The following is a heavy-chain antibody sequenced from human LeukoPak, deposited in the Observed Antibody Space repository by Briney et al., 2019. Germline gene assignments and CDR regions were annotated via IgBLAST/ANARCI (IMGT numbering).Heavy chain of an antibody. CDR2: IYSGGST. CDR3: ASGVVTNSTSIH. V-gene: IGHV3-66*02. D-gene: IGHD2-8*02. J-gene: IGHJ4*02. CDR1: GFTVSSNC. Sequence: GGSLRLSCAASGFTVSSNCMRWVRQAPGKGREWVSVIYSGGSTYYADSVKGRFTISRDNSKNTLYLQMNSLRAEDTAVYYCASGVVTNSTSIHWGQGTLVTVSS.